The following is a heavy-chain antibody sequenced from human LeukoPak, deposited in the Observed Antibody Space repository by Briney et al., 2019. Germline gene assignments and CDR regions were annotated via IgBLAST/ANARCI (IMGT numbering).Heavy chain of an antibody. V-gene: IGHV1-2*02. CDR2: INPNSGGT. D-gene: IGHD6-6*01. CDR3: ARGRAARQTPHWYFDL. J-gene: IGHJ2*01. Sequence: ASVKVSCKASGYTFIDYYMHWVRQAPGQGLEWMGWINPNSGGTNYAQKFQGRVTMTRDTSISTAYMELSRLRSDDTAVYYCARGRAARQTPHWYFDLWGRGTLVTVSS. CDR1: GYTFIDYY.